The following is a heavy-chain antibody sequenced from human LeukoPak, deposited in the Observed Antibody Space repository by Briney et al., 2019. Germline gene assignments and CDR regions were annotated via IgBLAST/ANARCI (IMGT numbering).Heavy chain of an antibody. J-gene: IGHJ4*02. CDR3: ARGRGSGNYYKSVLED. Sequence: SETLSLTCSVSGASVSSYYYNWIRQSPGKPLEWIGYIYHSGGANYNPSLSSRVTISVDTSKNHFSLRLNSVTAADTAVYFCARGRGSGNYYKSVLEDWGQGTLVTVSA. D-gene: IGHD3-10*01. V-gene: IGHV4-59*02. CDR2: IYHSGGA. CDR1: GASVSSYY.